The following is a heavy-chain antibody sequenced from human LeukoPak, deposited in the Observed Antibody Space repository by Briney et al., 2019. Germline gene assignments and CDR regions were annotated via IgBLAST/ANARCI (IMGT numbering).Heavy chain of an antibody. CDR3: ARAEGVVVAAHIDV. D-gene: IGHD2-15*01. V-gene: IGHV1-18*01. CDR2: ISAYNGNT. Sequence: ASVKVSCKASGYTFTNYGICWVRQAPGQGLEWMAWISAYNGNTNYAQKLQGRVTVTTDTFTSTAYMELRSLRSDDTAMYYCARAEGVVVAAHIDVWGKGTTVTVSS. J-gene: IGHJ6*03. CDR1: GYTFTNYG.